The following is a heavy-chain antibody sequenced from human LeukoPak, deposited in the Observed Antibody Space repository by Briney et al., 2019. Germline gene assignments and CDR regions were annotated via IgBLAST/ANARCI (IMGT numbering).Heavy chain of an antibody. J-gene: IGHJ1*01. CDR3: AKWASSGYYFHH. Sequence: GGSLRLSCAASGFTFSTHGMHWVRQAPGTGLEWVAFIRYDGSNKYYADSVKGRFTISRDNSKNTLYLQINSRRAEDTAVYYCAKWASSGYYFHHWGQGTLVTVSS. CDR2: IRYDGSNK. CDR1: GFTFSTHG. V-gene: IGHV3-30*02. D-gene: IGHD3-22*01.